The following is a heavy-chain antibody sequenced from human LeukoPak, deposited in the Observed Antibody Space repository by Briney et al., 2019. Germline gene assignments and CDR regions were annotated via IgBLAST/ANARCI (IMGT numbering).Heavy chain of an antibody. Sequence: GASVKVSCKASGYTFTSYGISWVRQAPGQGLEWMGWISAYNGNTNYAQKLQGRVTMTTDTSTGTAYMELRSLRSDDTAVYYCARGRAYYGSGELLSHFDYWGQGTLVTVSS. CDR2: ISAYNGNT. D-gene: IGHD3-10*01. CDR1: GYTFTSYG. V-gene: IGHV1-18*01. J-gene: IGHJ4*02. CDR3: ARGRAYYGSGELLSHFDY.